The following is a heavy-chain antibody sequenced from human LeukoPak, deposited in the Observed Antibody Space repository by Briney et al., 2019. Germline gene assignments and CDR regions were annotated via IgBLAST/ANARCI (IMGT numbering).Heavy chain of an antibody. Sequence: GGSLRLPCAASGFTFSNAWMSWVRQAPGKGLEWVGRIKSKTDGGTTDYAAPVKGRFTISRDDSKNTLYLQMNSLKTEDTAVYYCTTDRVSGWSQGSDYWGQGTLVTVSS. CDR3: TTDRVSGWSQGSDY. CDR2: IKSKTDGGTT. V-gene: IGHV3-15*01. D-gene: IGHD6-19*01. J-gene: IGHJ4*02. CDR1: GFTFSNAW.